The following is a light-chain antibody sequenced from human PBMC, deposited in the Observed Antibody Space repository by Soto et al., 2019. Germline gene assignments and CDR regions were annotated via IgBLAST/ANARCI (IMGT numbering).Light chain of an antibody. CDR2: EGN. CDR1: VGSYNL. Sequence: QSALTQPASVSGSPGQSITISCTDVGSYNLVSWYEHQPGKAPKLIIYEGNKRPSGVSNRFSGSQSGTTSSLTISGLQAEDEADYYCCSYGVSTLVFGGGTKLTVL. V-gene: IGLV2-23*01. CDR3: CSYGVSTLV. J-gene: IGLJ2*01.